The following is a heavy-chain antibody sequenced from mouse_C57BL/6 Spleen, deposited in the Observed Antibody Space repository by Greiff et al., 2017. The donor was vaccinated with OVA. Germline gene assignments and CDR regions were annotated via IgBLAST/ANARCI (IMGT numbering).Heavy chain of an antibody. Sequence: EVQLQESGGGLVQPGGSMKLSCAASGFTFSDAWMDWVRQSPEKGLEWVAEIRNKANNHATYYAESVKGRFTISRDDSKSSVYLQMNSLRAEDTGIYYCTKIYYDYDERFAYWGQGTLVTVSA. V-gene: IGHV6-6*01. CDR2: IRNKANNHAT. D-gene: IGHD2-4*01. CDR3: TKIYYDYDERFAY. CDR1: GFTFSDAW. J-gene: IGHJ3*01.